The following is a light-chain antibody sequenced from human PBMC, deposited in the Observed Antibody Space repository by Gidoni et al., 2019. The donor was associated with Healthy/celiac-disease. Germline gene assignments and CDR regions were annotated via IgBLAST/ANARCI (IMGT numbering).Light chain of an antibody. CDR3: QQYGSSPGT. J-gene: IGKJ1*01. Sequence: EILLTQSPGTLSLSPVERATLPCRASQRFSSSYLAWYKQKPGQAPRPLIYGASSRATGIPDRFSGSGSGTDFTLTISRLEPEDFAVYYCQQYGSSPGTFGQGTKVEIK. CDR2: GAS. CDR1: QRFSSSY. V-gene: IGKV3-20*01.